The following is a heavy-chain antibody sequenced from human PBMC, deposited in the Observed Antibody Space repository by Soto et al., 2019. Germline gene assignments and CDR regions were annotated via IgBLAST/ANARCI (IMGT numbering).Heavy chain of an antibody. CDR3: ARDQAMAQFDY. CDR2: INVYNGNT. CDR1: GYTFTSYG. J-gene: IGHJ4*02. D-gene: IGHD5-18*01. Sequence: ASVKVSCKASGYTFTSYGISWVRQAPGQGLEWMGWINVYNGNTKYTQKLQGRVTMTTDTSTSTAYMELRSLRSDDTAVYYCARDQAMAQFDYWGQGTLVTVSS. V-gene: IGHV1-18*01.